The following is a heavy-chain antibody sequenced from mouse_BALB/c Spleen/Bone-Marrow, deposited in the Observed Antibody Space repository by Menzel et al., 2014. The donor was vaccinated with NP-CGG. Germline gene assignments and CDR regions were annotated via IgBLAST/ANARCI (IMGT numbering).Heavy chain of an antibody. V-gene: IGHV6-6*02. CDR1: GFTFSNYW. CDR2: IRLKSNNYAT. J-gene: IGHJ2*01. D-gene: IGHD1-1*01. Sequence: EVKLVESGGGLVQPGGSMKLSCVASGFTFSNYWMNWVRQSPEKGLEWFAEIRLKSNNYATHYAESVKGRFTISRDDSKSSVYLQMNNLRAEDTGIYYCTRHYYGSSFDYWGQGTTLTVSS. CDR3: TRHYYGSSFDY.